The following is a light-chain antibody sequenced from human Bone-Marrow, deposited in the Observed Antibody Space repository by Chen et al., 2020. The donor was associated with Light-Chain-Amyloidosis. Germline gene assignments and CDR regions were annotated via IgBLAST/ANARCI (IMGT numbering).Light chain of an antibody. CDR3: QQYGTSPLT. V-gene: IGKV3-20*01. CDR1: QTISSNY. Sequence: IVLTQSPGTLSLSPGEGANLSCRASQTISSNYLTWYQQKFGQAPRLLIYGSSSRATGIPDRFTGSGSGTDFTRTINRLEHEDVAMYYCQQYGTSPLTFGGGTKVEIK. J-gene: IGKJ4*01. CDR2: GSS.